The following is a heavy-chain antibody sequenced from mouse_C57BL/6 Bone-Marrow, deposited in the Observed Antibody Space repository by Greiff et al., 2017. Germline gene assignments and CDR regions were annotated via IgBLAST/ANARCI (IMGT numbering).Heavy chain of an antibody. CDR1: GFNINDYY. V-gene: IGHV14-1*01. CDR2: IDPEDGDT. J-gene: IGHJ1*03. CDR3: TRATVVATDIDV. D-gene: IGHD1-1*01. Sequence: VQLQQSGAELVRPGASVKLSCTASGFNINDYYMHWVKQRPEQGLEWIGRIDPEDGDTEYAPKFQGKATMTADTSSNTAYLQLSSLTSEDAAVYYCTRATVVATDIDVWGTGTTVTVSS.